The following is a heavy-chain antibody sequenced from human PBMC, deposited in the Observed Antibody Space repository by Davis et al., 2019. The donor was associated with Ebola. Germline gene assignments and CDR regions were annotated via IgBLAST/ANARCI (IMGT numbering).Heavy chain of an antibody. CDR2: INHSGST. CDR1: GGSFSGYY. CDR3: ARVRRGGDYFDY. V-gene: IGHV4-34*01. D-gene: IGHD2-21*01. Sequence: SETLSLPCAVYGGSFSGYYWSWIRQPPGKGLEWIGEINHSGSTNYNPSLKSRVTISVDTSKNQFSLKLSSVTAADTAVYYCARVRRGGDYFDYWGQGTLVTVSS. J-gene: IGHJ4*02.